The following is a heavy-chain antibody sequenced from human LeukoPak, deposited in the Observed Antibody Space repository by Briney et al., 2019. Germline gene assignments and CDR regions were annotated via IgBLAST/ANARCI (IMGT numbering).Heavy chain of an antibody. J-gene: IGHJ4*02. CDR3: ARGLAVDKSAYFDY. D-gene: IGHD6-19*01. CDR1: GGSFSGYY. Sequence: PSETLSLTCAVYGGSFSGYYWSWIRQPPVKGLEWIGEIDHSGSTNYNPSLKSRVTISVDTSKNQFSLKLSSVTAADTAVYYCARGLAVDKSAYFDYWGQGTLVTVSS. V-gene: IGHV4-34*01. CDR2: IDHSGST.